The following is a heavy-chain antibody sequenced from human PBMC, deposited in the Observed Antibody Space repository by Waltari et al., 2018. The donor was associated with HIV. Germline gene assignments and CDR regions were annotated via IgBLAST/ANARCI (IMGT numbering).Heavy chain of an antibody. D-gene: IGHD3-16*01. V-gene: IGHV3-23*01. Sequence: EEQLLESGGDLVRPGGSLTLSCAASGFTLRSYVVNWVRRAPGKGLGWVSGSTRSGRETHYADSVRGRFTISRDKSKNTVQLQMNSLTVEDTAVYFCAKTKFGELLYYLDSWGRGTTVIVTA. CDR2: STRSGRET. CDR1: GFTLRSYV. CDR3: AKTKFGELLYYLDS. J-gene: IGHJ4*02.